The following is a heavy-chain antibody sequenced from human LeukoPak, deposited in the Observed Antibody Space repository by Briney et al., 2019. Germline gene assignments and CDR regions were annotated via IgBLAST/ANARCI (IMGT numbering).Heavy chain of an antibody. D-gene: IGHD6-6*01. J-gene: IGHJ4*02. V-gene: IGHV3-7*01. CDR3: ALPPFLIAAPPKV. CDR1: GFTLSSYW. CDR2: IKQDGSEK. Sequence: GGSLRLSCAASGFTLSSYWMSWVREAPGKGLEGVANIKQDGSEKYYVDSVRGRFTISRDNAKNSLYLQMNSLRAEDTAVYYCALPPFLIAAPPKVWGQGTLVTVSS.